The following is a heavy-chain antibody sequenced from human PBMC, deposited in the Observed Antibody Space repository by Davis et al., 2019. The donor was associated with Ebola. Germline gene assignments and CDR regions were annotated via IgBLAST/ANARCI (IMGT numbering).Heavy chain of an antibody. CDR3: ARSGVWVTPYYYYGMDV. CDR2: IYYSGST. J-gene: IGHJ6*02. V-gene: IGHV4-61*08. CDR1: GGSVSSGGYY. D-gene: IGHD2-21*02. Sequence: SETLSLTCTVSGGSVSSGGYYWNWIRQPPGKGLEWIGYIYYSGSTDYSPSLRGRVTISLDTSKNQFSLRLSSVTAADTAVYYCARSGVWVTPYYYYGMDVWGQGTTVTVSS.